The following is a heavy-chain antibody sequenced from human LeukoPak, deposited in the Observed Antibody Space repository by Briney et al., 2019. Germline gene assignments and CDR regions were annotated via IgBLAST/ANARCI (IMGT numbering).Heavy chain of an antibody. CDR1: GFTFSSYA. Sequence: GRSLRLSCAASGFTFSSYAMHWVRQAPGKGLEWVAVISYDGSNKYYADSVKGRFTISRDNSKNTLYLQMNSLRAEDTAVYYCAKVKGSSWLTDYWGQGTLVTVSS. D-gene: IGHD6-13*01. V-gene: IGHV3-30-3*01. J-gene: IGHJ4*02. CDR2: ISYDGSNK. CDR3: AKVKGSSWLTDY.